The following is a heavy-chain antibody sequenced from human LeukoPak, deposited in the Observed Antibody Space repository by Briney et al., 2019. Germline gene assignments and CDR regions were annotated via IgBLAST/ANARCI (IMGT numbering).Heavy chain of an antibody. D-gene: IGHD2-15*01. CDR2: ISAYNGNT. Sequence: ASVKVSCKASGYTFTSYGISWVRQAPGQGLEWMGWISAYNGNTNYAQKLQGRVTMTTDTSTSTAYMELRSLISDDTAAYYCAPSPRYCSGGSCPPGYYYYVMDVWGQGTTVTVSS. V-gene: IGHV1-18*01. CDR3: APSPRYCSGGSCPPGYYYYVMDV. CDR1: GYTFTSYG. J-gene: IGHJ6*02.